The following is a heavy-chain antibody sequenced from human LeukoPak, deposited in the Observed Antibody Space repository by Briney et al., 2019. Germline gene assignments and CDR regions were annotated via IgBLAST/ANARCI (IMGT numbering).Heavy chain of an antibody. V-gene: IGHV4-61*02. Sequence: PSQTLSLTCTVSGGSISSGSYYWSWIRRPAWKGLEWIGRIYTSGSTDYNPSLKSRVTISVDTSKNQFSLKLSSVTAADTALYYCASLLNYYDSSGYAYYYYMDVWGKGTTVTVSS. CDR2: IYTSGST. CDR1: GGSISSGSYY. CDR3: ASLLNYYDSSGYAYYYYMDV. D-gene: IGHD3-22*01. J-gene: IGHJ6*03.